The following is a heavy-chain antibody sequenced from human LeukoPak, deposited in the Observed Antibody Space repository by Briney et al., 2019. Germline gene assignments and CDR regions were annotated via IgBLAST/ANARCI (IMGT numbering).Heavy chain of an antibody. CDR1: GGSFSGYY. D-gene: IGHD6-19*01. CDR3: ARAGLGTHSSATPFDP. J-gene: IGHJ5*02. V-gene: IGHV4-34*01. CDR2: INHSGST. Sequence: PSETLSLTCAVYGGSFSGYYWSWIRQPPGKGLEWIGEINHSGSTNYNPSLKSRVTISVDTSKNQFSLKLSSVTAADTAVYYCARAGLGTHSSATPFDPWGQGTLVTVSS.